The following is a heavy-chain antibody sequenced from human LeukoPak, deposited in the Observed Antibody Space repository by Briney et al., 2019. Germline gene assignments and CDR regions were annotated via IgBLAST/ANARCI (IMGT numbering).Heavy chain of an antibody. CDR2: IYHSGST. J-gene: IGHJ6*04. Sequence: SETLSLTCAVSGYSISSGYYWGWIRQPPGKGLEWIGSIYHSGSTYYNPSLKSRVTISVDTSKNQFSLKLSSVTAADTAVYYCARLGLDIVRGDSGGMDVWGKGTTVTVSS. D-gene: IGHD3-10*01. V-gene: IGHV4-38-2*01. CDR1: GYSISSGYY. CDR3: ARLGLDIVRGDSGGMDV.